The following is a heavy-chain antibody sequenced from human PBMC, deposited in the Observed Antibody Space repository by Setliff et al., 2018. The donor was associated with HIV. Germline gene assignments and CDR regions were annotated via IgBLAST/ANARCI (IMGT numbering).Heavy chain of an antibody. V-gene: IGHV1-69-2*01. Sequence: GASVKVSCKGSGFIFGDYYMHWVQLAPGKGLEWMGRVDPEDGETIYAEKFQGRLTITADTSTDTTTAYMELRSLRSDDTAVYFCAREKESCSGGDCWKNAFDIWGQGTMVTVSS. CDR1: GFIFGDYY. D-gene: IGHD2-21*02. J-gene: IGHJ3*02. CDR3: AREKESCSGGDCWKNAFDI. CDR2: VDPEDGET.